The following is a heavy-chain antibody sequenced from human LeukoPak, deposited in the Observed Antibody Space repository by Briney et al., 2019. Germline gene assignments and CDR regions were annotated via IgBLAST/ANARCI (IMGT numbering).Heavy chain of an antibody. Sequence: SETLSLTCTVSGGSISSGGYYWSWIRQHPGKGLEWIGYIYYSGSTYYNPSLKSRVTISVDTSKNQFSPKLSSVTAADTAVYYCARAAAFGWFDPWGQGTLVTVSS. CDR1: GGSISSGGYY. D-gene: IGHD3-16*01. CDR3: ARAAAFGWFDP. J-gene: IGHJ5*02. CDR2: IYYSGST. V-gene: IGHV4-31*03.